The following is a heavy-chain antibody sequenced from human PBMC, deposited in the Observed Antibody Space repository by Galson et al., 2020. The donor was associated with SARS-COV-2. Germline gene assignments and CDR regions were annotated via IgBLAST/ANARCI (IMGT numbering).Heavy chain of an antibody. CDR2: ISYDGSNK. J-gene: IGHJ3*02. Sequence: GGSLRLSCAASGFTFSSYAMHWVRQAPGKGLEWVAVISYDGSNKYYADSVKGRFTISRDNSKNTLYLQMNSLRAEDTAVYYCAREGAAAGTLGAFDSWGQGTMVTVSA. V-gene: IGHV3-30*04. D-gene: IGHD6-13*01. CDR1: GFTFSSYA. CDR3: AREGAAAGTLGAFDS.